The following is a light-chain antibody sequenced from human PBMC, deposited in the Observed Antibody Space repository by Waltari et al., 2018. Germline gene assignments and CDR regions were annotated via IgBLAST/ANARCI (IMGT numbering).Light chain of an antibody. Sequence: DIEMTQSPSFLSASVGDRVTITCRASHTLNTCLAWYQQKPGKPPRVLIYKTSTLETGVPSRFSGSASGTEFTLTISSLQPDDSATYYCQKYNSYSTFGQGTKLEIK. CDR2: KTS. V-gene: IGKV1-5*03. CDR1: HTLNTC. J-gene: IGKJ2*01. CDR3: QKYNSYST.